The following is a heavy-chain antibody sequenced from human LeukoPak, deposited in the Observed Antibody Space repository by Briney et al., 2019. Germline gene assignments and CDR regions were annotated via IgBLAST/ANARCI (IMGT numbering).Heavy chain of an antibody. CDR2: IYYGGST. Sequence: PSETLSLTCTVSGGSISSYYWSWIRQPPGKGLEWIGYIYYGGSTNYNPSLKSRVTISVDTSKNQFSLKLSSVTAADTAVYYCARVYDRDFGAHNWFDPWGQGTLVTVSS. J-gene: IGHJ5*02. CDR3: ARVYDRDFGAHNWFDP. V-gene: IGHV4-59*01. D-gene: IGHD3-3*01. CDR1: GGSISSYY.